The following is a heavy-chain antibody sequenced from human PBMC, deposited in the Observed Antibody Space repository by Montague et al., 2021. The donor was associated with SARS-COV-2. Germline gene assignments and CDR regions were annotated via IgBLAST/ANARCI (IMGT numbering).Heavy chain of an antibody. Sequence: SETLSLTCTVSGGSINSDYWSWIRQPPGKGLEWIGYIYYRGSTNYNPSLKSRVTISVDTSKNLFSLKLISVTAADTAVYYCAREDRWNWFDPWGQGILVTVSS. D-gene: IGHD5-24*01. CDR3: AREDRWNWFDP. V-gene: IGHV4-59*01. CDR2: IYYRGST. J-gene: IGHJ5*02. CDR1: GGSINSDY.